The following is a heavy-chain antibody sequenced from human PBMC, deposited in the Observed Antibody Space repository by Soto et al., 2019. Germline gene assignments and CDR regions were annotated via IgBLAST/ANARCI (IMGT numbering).Heavy chain of an antibody. Sequence: VSVKVSCKASGYTFTGYYMHWVRQAPGQGLEWMGWINPNSGGTNYAQKFQGRVTMTRDTSISTAYMELSRLRSDDTAVYYCARGSSIAAAGTMDYWGQGTLVTVSS. CDR3: ARGSSIAAAGTMDY. J-gene: IGHJ4*02. CDR2: INPNSGGT. D-gene: IGHD6-13*01. CDR1: GYTFTGYY. V-gene: IGHV1-2*02.